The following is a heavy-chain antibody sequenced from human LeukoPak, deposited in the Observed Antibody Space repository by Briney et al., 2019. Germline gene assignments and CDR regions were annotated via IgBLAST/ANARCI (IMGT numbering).Heavy chain of an antibody. V-gene: IGHV3-30*02. CDR1: GFTFSSYA. D-gene: IGHD2-2*03. J-gene: IGHJ4*02. CDR3: AKDSGYCSSTSCETLDY. Sequence: GGSLSLSCGASGFTFSSYAMHWVRQAPGKGLEWVAVIWYGGSNKYYADSVKGRFTISRDNSKNTLYLQMNSLRAEDTAVYYCAKDSGYCSSTSCETLDYWGQGTLVTVSS. CDR2: IWYGGSNK.